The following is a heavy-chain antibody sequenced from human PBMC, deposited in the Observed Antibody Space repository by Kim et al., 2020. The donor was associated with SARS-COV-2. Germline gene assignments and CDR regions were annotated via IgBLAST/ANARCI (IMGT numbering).Heavy chain of an antibody. CDR1: GFTFSSYD. D-gene: IGHD3-3*01. V-gene: IGHV3-13*01. CDR3: ARGRWYYDFWSGYKGAEYWFDP. J-gene: IGHJ5*02. Sequence: GGSLRLSCAASGFTFSSYDMHWVRQATGKGLEWVSAIGTAGDTYYPGSVKGRFTISRENAKNSLYLQMNSLRAGDTAVYYCARGRWYYDFWSGYKGAEYWFDPWGQGTLLTVSS. CDR2: IGTAGDT.